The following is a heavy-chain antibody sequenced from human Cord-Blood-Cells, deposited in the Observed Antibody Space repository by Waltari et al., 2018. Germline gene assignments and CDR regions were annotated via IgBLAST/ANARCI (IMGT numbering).Heavy chain of an antibody. CDR1: GFTFSSYG. CDR3: AKDLVGAFDI. CDR2: ISYDGSNK. V-gene: IGHV3-30*18. D-gene: IGHD2-2*01. Sequence: QVQLVESGGGVVQPGRSLRLSCAASGFTFSSYGMPWVRQAPGKGLEWVAVISYDGSNKYYADSVKGRFTISRDNSKNTLYLQMNSLRAEDTAVYYCAKDLVGAFDIWGQGTMVTVSS. J-gene: IGHJ3*02.